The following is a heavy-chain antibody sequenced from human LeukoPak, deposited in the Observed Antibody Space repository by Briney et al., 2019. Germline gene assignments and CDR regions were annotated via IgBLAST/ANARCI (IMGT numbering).Heavy chain of an antibody. Sequence: PGGSLRLSCAISGFTFAKFAMSWVRQAPGKGLEWVSSISSSSSYIYYADSVKGRFTISRDNAKNSLYLQMNSLRAEDTAVYYCARGLTFPHYYDSSGYYEYFQHWGQGTLVTVSS. J-gene: IGHJ1*01. CDR3: ARGLTFPHYYDSSGYYEYFQH. V-gene: IGHV3-21*01. D-gene: IGHD3-22*01. CDR2: ISSSSSYI. CDR1: GFTFAKFA.